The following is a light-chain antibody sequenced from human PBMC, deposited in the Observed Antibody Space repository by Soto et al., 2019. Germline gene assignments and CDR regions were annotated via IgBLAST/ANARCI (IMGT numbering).Light chain of an antibody. CDR3: QQSYSAPLT. CDR1: QGIGSY. J-gene: IGKJ4*01. V-gene: IGKV1-39*01. Sequence: DIQLTQSPSSLSASVGDRVTITCRASQGIGSYLAWYQQKPGEAPKLLIFAASTLLSGVPSRFSGSGSGTDFTLTISSLQPEDFATYSCQQSYSAPLTFGGGTKVDIK. CDR2: AAS.